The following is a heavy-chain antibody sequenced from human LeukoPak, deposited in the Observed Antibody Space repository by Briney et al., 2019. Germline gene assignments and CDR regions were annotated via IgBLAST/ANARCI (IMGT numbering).Heavy chain of an antibody. D-gene: IGHD3-10*01. CDR2: IYYTGST. V-gene: IGHV4-61*01. Sequence: SETLSLTCTASGGSVSSGTYYWSWIRQPPGKGLEWIGYIYYTGSTNYNPSLKSRLTISVDTSKNQFSLQLSSVTAADTAVYYCARRGGSGRSFDYWGQGTLVTVSS. J-gene: IGHJ4*02. CDR1: GGSVSSGTYY. CDR3: ARRGGSGRSFDY.